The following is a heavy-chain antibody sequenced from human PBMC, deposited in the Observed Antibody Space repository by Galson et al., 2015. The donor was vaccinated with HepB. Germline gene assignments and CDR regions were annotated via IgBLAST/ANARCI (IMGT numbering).Heavy chain of an antibody. CDR3: AKSPFATGGFDS. D-gene: IGHD7-27*01. J-gene: IGHJ4*02. CDR2: ISGNGDRS. Sequence: SLRLSCAASGFTFSTYVMIWVRQAPGKGLEWVSDISGNGDRSDYAHSVKGRFTISRDNSKNTLYLQMDNLRAEDTALYYCAKSPFATGGFDSWGQGILVTVSS. V-gene: IGHV3-23*01. CDR1: GFTFSTYV.